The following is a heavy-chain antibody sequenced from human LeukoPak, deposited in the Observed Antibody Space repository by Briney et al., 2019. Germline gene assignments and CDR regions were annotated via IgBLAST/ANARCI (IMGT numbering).Heavy chain of an antibody. CDR1: GYTFTGYY. Sequence: ASVKVSCKASGYTFTGYYMHWVRQAPGQGLEWMGWINPNSGGTNYAQKFQGRVTMTRDTSISTAYMELSRLRSDDTAVYYCARVGSEQWLETRGDIDYWGQGTLVTVSS. CDR3: ARVGSEQWLETRGDIDY. CDR2: INPNSGGT. J-gene: IGHJ4*02. V-gene: IGHV1-2*02. D-gene: IGHD6-19*01.